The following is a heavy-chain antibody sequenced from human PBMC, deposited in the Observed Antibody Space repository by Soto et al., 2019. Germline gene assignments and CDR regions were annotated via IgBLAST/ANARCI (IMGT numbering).Heavy chain of an antibody. CDR3: AREGAAAPQTYYYGMDV. CDR1: GGTFSSYA. Sequence: SVKVSCKAPGGTFSSYAISWVRRAPGQGLEWMGGITPIFGTANYAQKFQGRVTITADESTSTAYMELSSLRSEDAAVYYCAREGAAAPQTYYYGMDVWGQGTTVTVSS. J-gene: IGHJ6*02. D-gene: IGHD6-13*01. CDR2: ITPIFGTA. V-gene: IGHV1-69*13.